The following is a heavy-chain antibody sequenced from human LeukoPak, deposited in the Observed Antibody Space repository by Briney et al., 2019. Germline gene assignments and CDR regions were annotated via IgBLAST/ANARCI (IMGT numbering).Heavy chain of an antibody. D-gene: IGHD2-15*01. CDR1: GGSISSGSYY. Sequence: SQTLSLTCTVSGGSISSGSYYWGWIRQPAGKGLEWIGRIYTSGSTNYNPSLKSRVTMSVDTSKNQFSLRLSSVTAADTAVYYCARDRGYCSGGSCYRYFDYWGQGTLVTVSS. V-gene: IGHV4-61*02. CDR3: ARDRGYCSGGSCYRYFDY. CDR2: IYTSGST. J-gene: IGHJ4*02.